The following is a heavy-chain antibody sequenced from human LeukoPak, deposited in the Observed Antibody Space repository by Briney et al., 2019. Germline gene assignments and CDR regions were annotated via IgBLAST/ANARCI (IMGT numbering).Heavy chain of an antibody. Sequence: SGGSLRLSCAASGFIVSSNYMSWVRQAPGKGLEWVSVIYSGGSTYYADSVKGRFTISRDNSKNTLYLQMNSLRAEDTAVYYCARGSYDILTGYGSLDYWGQGTLVTVSS. D-gene: IGHD3-9*01. CDR1: GFIVSSNY. CDR2: IYSGGST. J-gene: IGHJ4*02. V-gene: IGHV3-53*01. CDR3: ARGSYDILTGYGSLDY.